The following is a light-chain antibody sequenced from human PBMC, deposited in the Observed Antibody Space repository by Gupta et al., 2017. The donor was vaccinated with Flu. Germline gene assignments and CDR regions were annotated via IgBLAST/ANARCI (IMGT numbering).Light chain of an antibody. CDR2: DSS. V-gene: IGLV1-40*01. CDR3: QTYDINLRGPI. J-gene: IGLJ2*01. Sequence: QSVLTQPPSVSGAPGQRATIACIGSSSNIGAGYDVHWYQQFPGAVPKLLIFDSSSRPSGVPDRISGSKSGTSASLAITGLQAEDEADYYCQTYDINLRGPILGGGTKLTVL. CDR1: SSNIGAGYD.